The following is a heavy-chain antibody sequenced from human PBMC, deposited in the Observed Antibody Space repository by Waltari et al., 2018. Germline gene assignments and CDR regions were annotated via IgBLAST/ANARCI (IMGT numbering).Heavy chain of an antibody. CDR3: ATIGGFLEWYRRGYYYGMDV. D-gene: IGHD3-3*01. CDR1: GYTLTELS. Sequence: QVQLVQSGAEVKKPGASVKVSCKVSGYTLTELSMHWVRQAPGKGLEWMGGFDPEDGETIYAQKFQGRVTMTEDTSTDTAYMELSSLRSEDTAVYYCATIGGFLEWYRRGYYYGMDVWGQGTTVTVSS. V-gene: IGHV1-24*01. CDR2: FDPEDGET. J-gene: IGHJ6*02.